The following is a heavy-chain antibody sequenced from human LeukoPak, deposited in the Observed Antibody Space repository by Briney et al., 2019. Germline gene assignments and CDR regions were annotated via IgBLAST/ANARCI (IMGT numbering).Heavy chain of an antibody. J-gene: IGHJ5*02. CDR3: ARDRGCSGGSCYPMKHNWFDP. V-gene: IGHV1-69*05. Sequence: GASVKVSCKASGGTFSSYAISWVRQAPGQGLEWMGGIIPIFGTANYAQKFQGRVTITTDESTSTAYMELSSLRSEDTAVYYCARDRGCSGGSCYPMKHNWFDPWGQGTLVTVSS. CDR2: IIPIFGTA. D-gene: IGHD2-15*01. CDR1: GGTFSSYA.